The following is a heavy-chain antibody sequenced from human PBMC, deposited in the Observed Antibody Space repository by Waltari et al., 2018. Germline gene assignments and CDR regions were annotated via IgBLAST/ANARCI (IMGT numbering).Heavy chain of an antibody. J-gene: IGHJ4*02. D-gene: IGHD1-26*01. CDR1: RFIFSSYA. CDR2: ITVTGDIT. V-gene: IGHV3-23*01. CDR3: AKAPASSSSGRNYFDL. Sequence: EVQLLESGGGLVQPGGSLRLSCAASRFIFSSYAMSWVSQAPGKGLEWVSSITVTGDITYYADSVKGRFTISRDNSKNTLDLQVSSLRAEDTAVYYCAKAPASSSSGRNYFDLWGQGTLVTVSS.